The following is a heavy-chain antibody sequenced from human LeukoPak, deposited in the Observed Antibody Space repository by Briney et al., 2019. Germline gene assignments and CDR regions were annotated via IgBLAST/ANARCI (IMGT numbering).Heavy chain of an antibody. CDR3: ARPPRLLDK. V-gene: IGHV3-33*01. CDR1: GFNFSSYG. D-gene: IGHD1-26*01. CDR2: IWYDGSNK. J-gene: IGHJ4*02. Sequence: GGSLRLSCAASGFNFSSYGMHWVRQAPGKGLEWVAVIWYDGSNKYYADSVKGRFTISRDNSKNTQYLQMNSLRAEDTAVYYCARPPRLLDKWGQGTLVTVSS.